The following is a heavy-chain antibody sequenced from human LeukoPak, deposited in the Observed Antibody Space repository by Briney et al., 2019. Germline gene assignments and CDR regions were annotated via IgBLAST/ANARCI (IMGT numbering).Heavy chain of an antibody. CDR3: ARDLGTAENY. CDR1: GFTFSSYE. J-gene: IGHJ4*02. Sequence: GGSLRLSCAASGFTFSSYEMNWVRQAPGKGLEWVSYISSSGSTIYYADSVKGRFTISRDNAKNSLYLQMDSLRAGDTAVYYCARDLGTAENYWGQGTLVTVSS. CDR2: ISSSGSTI. D-gene: IGHD1-1*01. V-gene: IGHV3-48*03.